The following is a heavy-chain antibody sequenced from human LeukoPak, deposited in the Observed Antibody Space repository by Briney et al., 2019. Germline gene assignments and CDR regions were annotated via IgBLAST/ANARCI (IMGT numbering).Heavy chain of an antibody. CDR1: GFTFSSYA. J-gene: IGHJ4*02. CDR3: AMGDYGGNSELGY. CDR2: ISYDGSNK. V-gene: IGHV3-30-3*01. D-gene: IGHD4-23*01. Sequence: GGSLRLSCAASGFTFSSYAMHWVRQAPGKGLEWVAVISYDGSNKYYADSVKGRFTISRDNSKNTLYLQMNSLRAEDTAVYYCAMGDYGGNSELGYWGQGTLVTVSS.